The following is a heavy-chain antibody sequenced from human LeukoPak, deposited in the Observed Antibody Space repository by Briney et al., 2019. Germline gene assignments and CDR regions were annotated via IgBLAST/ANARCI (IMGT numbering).Heavy chain of an antibody. CDR2: IGYGGGDI. D-gene: IGHD4-11*01. CDR1: GFTFSSYA. CDR3: ARYAPPTTVVTRFFDY. V-gene: IGHV3-23*01. J-gene: IGHJ4*02. Sequence: PGGSLRLSCAASGFTFSSYAMSWVRQAPGKGLEWVSVIGYGGGDIQYADSVKGRFTISRDNSKNTLYLQMNSLRAEDTAVYYCARYAPPTTVVTRFFDYWGQGTLVTVSS.